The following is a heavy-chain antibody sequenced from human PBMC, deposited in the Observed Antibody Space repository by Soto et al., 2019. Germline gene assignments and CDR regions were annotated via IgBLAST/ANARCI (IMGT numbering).Heavy chain of an antibody. V-gene: IGHV4-34*01. J-gene: IGHJ5*02. CDR1: GGSFSGYY. CDR3: ARGRTYYDILTGYSPIDP. Sequence: PSETLSLTCAVYGGSFSGYYWSWIRQPPGKGLEWIGEINHSGSTNYNPSLKSRVTISVDTSKNQFSLKLSSVTAADTAVYYCARGRTYYDILTGYSPIDPWGQGTLVTVSS. D-gene: IGHD3-9*01. CDR2: INHSGST.